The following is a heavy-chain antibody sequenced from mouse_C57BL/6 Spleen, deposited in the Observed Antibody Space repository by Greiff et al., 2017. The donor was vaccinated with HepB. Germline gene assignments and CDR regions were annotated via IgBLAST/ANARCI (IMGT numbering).Heavy chain of an antibody. J-gene: IGHJ2*01. CDR1: GFSLTSYA. Sequence: VQRVESGPGLVAPSQSLSITCTVSGFSLTSYAISWVRQPPGKGLEWLGVIWTGGGTNYNSALKSRLSISKDNSKSQVFLKMNSLQTDDTARYYCARNLDWDGDYFDYWGQGTTLTVSS. CDR2: IWTGGGT. V-gene: IGHV2-9-1*01. D-gene: IGHD4-1*01. CDR3: ARNLDWDGDYFDY.